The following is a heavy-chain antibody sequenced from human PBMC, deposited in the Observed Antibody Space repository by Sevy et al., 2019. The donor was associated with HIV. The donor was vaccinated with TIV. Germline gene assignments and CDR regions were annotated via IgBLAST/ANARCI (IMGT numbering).Heavy chain of an antibody. CDR1: GYTFTSYG. D-gene: IGHD4-17*01. V-gene: IGHV1-18*01. Sequence: ASVKVSCKASGYTFTSYGISWARQAPGQGLEWMGWISAYNGNTNYAQKLQGRVTMTTDTSTSTAYMELRSLRSDDTAVYYCARSPAVTTPGDFDYWGQGTLVTVSS. J-gene: IGHJ4*02. CDR2: ISAYNGNT. CDR3: ARSPAVTTPGDFDY.